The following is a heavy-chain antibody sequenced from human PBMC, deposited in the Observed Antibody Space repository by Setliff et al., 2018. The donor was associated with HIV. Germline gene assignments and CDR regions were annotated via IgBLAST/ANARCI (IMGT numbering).Heavy chain of an antibody. D-gene: IGHD3-9*01. J-gene: IGHJ4*02. CDR1: GFTFSTSE. CDR3: AKTSNTGYLFCSDY. Sequence: PGGSLRLSCAASGFTFSTSEMNWVRQAPGKGLEWVSYISGSGSTIYYADSVKGRFTISRDNSKNTVYLQMNSLRAEDTAVYYCAKTSNTGYLFCSDYWGQGTLVTVSS. CDR2: ISGSGSTI. V-gene: IGHV3-48*03.